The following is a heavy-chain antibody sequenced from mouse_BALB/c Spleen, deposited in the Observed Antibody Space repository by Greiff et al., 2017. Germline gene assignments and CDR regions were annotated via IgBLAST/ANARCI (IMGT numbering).Heavy chain of an antibody. CDR2: ISSGGGST. Sequence: EVNVVESGGGLVKPGGSLKLSCAASGFAFSSYDMSWVRQTPEKRLEWVAYISSGGGSTYYPDTVKGRFTISRDNAKNTLYLQMSSLKSEDTAMYYCARHRYDVWFAYWGQGTLVTVSA. CDR3: ARHRYDVWFAY. V-gene: IGHV5-12-1*01. CDR1: GFAFSSYD. D-gene: IGHD2-14*01. J-gene: IGHJ3*01.